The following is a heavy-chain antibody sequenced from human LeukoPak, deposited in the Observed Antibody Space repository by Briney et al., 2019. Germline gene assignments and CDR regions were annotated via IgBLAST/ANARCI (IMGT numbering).Heavy chain of an antibody. V-gene: IGHV4-61*01. J-gene: IGHJ6*02. Sequence: PSETLSLTCTVSGGSISNVNYYWSWIRQPPGKGLEWIGYIYYSGSTNYNPSLKSRVTISVDTSKNQFSLKLSSVTAADTAVYYCARHRGYSYGGYYYYGMDVWGQGTTVTVSS. CDR2: IYYSGST. D-gene: IGHD5-18*01. CDR3: ARHRGYSYGGYYYYGMDV. CDR1: GGSISNVNYY.